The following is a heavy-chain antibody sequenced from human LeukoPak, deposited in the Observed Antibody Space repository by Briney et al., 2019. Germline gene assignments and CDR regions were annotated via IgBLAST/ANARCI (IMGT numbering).Heavy chain of an antibody. Sequence: PGGSLRLSCSASGFTFSSYAMHWVRQSPGKGLEYVSAISSNKDNTYYADSVQGRFTISRDNSKNTLHLQMSSLRAEDTAVYYCARPYSGFFAAFDVWGQGTMVTVSS. CDR3: ARPYSGFFAAFDV. V-gene: IGHV3-64D*06. CDR1: GFTFSSYA. J-gene: IGHJ3*01. D-gene: IGHD3-10*01. CDR2: ISSNKDNT.